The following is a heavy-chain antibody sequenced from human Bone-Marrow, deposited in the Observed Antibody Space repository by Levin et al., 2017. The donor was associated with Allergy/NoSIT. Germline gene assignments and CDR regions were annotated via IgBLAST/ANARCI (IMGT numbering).Heavy chain of an antibody. CDR2: IKHDGSER. Sequence: GGSLRLSCAASGFTLSRYWMTWVRQAPGKGLEWVANIKHDGSERNYVDSMKARFTISRDNAKNSLYLQINSLRAEDTAEYYCARYGGWSHFDYWGQGTLVTVSS. J-gene: IGHJ4*02. CDR1: GFTLSRYW. V-gene: IGHV3-7*01. CDR3: ARYGGWSHFDY. D-gene: IGHD6-19*01.